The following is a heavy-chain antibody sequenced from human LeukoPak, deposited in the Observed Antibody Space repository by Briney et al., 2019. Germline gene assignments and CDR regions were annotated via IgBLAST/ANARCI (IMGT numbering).Heavy chain of an antibody. J-gene: IGHJ4*02. V-gene: IGHV3-48*03. Sequence: GGSLRLSCAASGFTFSSYEMNWVRQAPGKGLEWVSYISSSGSTIYYADSVKGRFTISRDNAKNSLYLQMNSLRAEDTAVYYCARGLYGSGSYSTFGYRGQGTLVTVSS. D-gene: IGHD3-10*01. CDR2: ISSSGSTI. CDR1: GFTFSSYE. CDR3: ARGLYGSGSYSTFGY.